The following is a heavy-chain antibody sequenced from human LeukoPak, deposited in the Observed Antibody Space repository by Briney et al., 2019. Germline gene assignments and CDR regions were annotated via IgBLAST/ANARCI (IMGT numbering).Heavy chain of an antibody. J-gene: IGHJ4*02. Sequence: ASVKVSCKASGYTFTSYGISWVRQAPGQGLEWMGWISAYNGNTDYAQKLQGRVTMTTDTSTSTAYMELRSLRSDDTAVYYCARVNYDFWSGYYMYYFDYWGQGTLVTVSS. V-gene: IGHV1-18*01. D-gene: IGHD3-3*01. CDR3: ARVNYDFWSGYYMYYFDY. CDR2: ISAYNGNT. CDR1: GYTFTSYG.